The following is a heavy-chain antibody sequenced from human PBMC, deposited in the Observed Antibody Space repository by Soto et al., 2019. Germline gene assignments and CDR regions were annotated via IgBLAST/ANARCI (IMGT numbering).Heavy chain of an antibody. CDR1: GFSFSNYA. V-gene: IGHV3-48*01. J-gene: IGHJ2*01. CDR3: TRDPSRGSDWARYFDL. Sequence: EVQLVESGGGLVQPGGSLRLSCAASGFSFSNYAMDWVRQAPGKGLEWVSYISGSSSNIRYADSVKGRFTISRDNAKSSVYLQRNSLRADDTAVYYCTRDPSRGSDWARYFDLWGRGTLVTVSS. D-gene: IGHD1-26*01. CDR2: ISGSSSNI.